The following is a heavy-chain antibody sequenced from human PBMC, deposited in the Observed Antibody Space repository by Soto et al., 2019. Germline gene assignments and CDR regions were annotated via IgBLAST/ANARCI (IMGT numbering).Heavy chain of an antibody. J-gene: IGHJ6*02. CDR2: IYPGDSDT. CDR3: ARNYGGNSDSYYGMDV. V-gene: IGHV5-51*01. D-gene: IGHD4-17*01. CDR1: GYSFTSYW. Sequence: ESLKISCKGSGYSFTSYWIGWVRQMPGKGLEWMGIIYPGDSDTRYIPSFQGQVTISADKSISTAYLQWSSLKASDTAMYYCARNYGGNSDSYYGMDVWGQGTTVTVSS.